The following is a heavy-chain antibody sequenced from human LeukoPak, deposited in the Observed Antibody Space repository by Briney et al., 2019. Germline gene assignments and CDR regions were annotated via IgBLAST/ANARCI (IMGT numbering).Heavy chain of an antibody. D-gene: IGHD5-18*01. V-gene: IGHV4-34*01. CDR2: INHSGST. CDR3: ARGQRRGYSYGYRISFDY. Sequence: PSETLSLTCAVYGGSFSGYYWSWIRQPPGKGLEWIGEINHSGSTNYNPSLKSRVTISVDTSKNQFSLKLSSVTAADTAVYYCARGQRRGYSYGYRISFDYWGQGTLVTVSP. J-gene: IGHJ4*02. CDR1: GGSFSGYY.